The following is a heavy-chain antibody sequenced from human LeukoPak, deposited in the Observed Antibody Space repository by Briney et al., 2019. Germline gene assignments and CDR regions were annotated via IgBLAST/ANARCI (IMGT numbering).Heavy chain of an antibody. Sequence: PGGSLRLSCAASGFTFSSYWMHWVRQAPGKGLVWVSRINTDGSSTSYADSVKGRFTISRDNAKNSLYLQMHNLRAEDTAVYYCAKLGDRQVLGNWGQGTLVTVSS. CDR2: INTDGSST. CDR3: AKLGDRQVLGN. D-gene: IGHD6-6*01. V-gene: IGHV3-74*01. J-gene: IGHJ4*02. CDR1: GFTFSSYW.